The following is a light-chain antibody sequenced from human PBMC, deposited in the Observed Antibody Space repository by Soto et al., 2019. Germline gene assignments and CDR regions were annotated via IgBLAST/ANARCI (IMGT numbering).Light chain of an antibody. CDR2: GSS. V-gene: IGKV3-20*01. CDR3: QQYGSSPPHT. J-gene: IGKJ2*01. CDR1: QSVSNNY. Sequence: EVVLTQSPGTLSLSPGERATVSCRASQSVSNNYVAWYQQKPGQAPRLLIFGSSDRATGTPDRFSGSGSGTDFTLTISRLEPEDFAVYFCQQYGSSPPHTFGQGTNLEIK.